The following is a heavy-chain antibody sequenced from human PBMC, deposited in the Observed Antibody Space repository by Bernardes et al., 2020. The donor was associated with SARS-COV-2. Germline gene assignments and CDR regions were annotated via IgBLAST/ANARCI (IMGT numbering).Heavy chain of an antibody. CDR1: GFTFSSYA. CDR2: ISGSGGST. D-gene: IGHD3-3*01. V-gene: IGHV3-23*01. CDR3: AKGGPAGTIFGVVIIEDAFDI. Sequence: GGSLSLSCAASGFTFSSYAMSWVRQAPGKGLEWVSAISGSGGSTYYADSVKGRFTISRDKSKNTLYLQMNSLRAEDTAVYYCAKGGPAGTIFGVVIIEDAFDIWGQGTMVTVSS. J-gene: IGHJ3*02.